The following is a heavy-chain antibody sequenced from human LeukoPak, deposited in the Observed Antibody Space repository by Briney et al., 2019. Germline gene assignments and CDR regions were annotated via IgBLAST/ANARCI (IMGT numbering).Heavy chain of an antibody. CDR1: GGSFSGYY. D-gene: IGHD3-3*01. Sequence: SETLSLTYAVYGGSFSGYYWSWIRQPPGKGLEWIGEINHSGSTNYNPSLKSRVTISVDTSKNQFSLKLSSVTAADTAVYYCASWKRITIFGVARSGVLDYWGQGTLVTVSS. J-gene: IGHJ4*02. CDR2: INHSGST. CDR3: ASWKRITIFGVARSGVLDY. V-gene: IGHV4-34*01.